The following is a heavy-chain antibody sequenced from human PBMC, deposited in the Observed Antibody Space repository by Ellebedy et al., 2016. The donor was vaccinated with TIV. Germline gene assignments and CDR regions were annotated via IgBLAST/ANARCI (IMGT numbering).Heavy chain of an antibody. V-gene: IGHV1-46*04. Sequence: AASVKVSCKASEYTFTRYYMHWVRQAPGQGLEWMGIVNPSGGSTSYAQKLQGRVTMTRDTSTSTVYMELSSLRSEDTAVYYCARDDLEDFWSGYPDYWGQGTLVTVSS. CDR3: ARDDLEDFWSGYPDY. J-gene: IGHJ4*02. CDR1: EYTFTRYY. D-gene: IGHD3-3*01. CDR2: VNPSGGST.